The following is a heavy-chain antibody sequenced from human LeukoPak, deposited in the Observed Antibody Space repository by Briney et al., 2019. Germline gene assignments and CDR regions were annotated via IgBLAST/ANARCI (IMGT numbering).Heavy chain of an antibody. Sequence: GASVTVSCKASGYTFTSYALNWVRQAPGQGLEWMGWINTNTGNPTYAQGFTGRFVFSLDTSVSTAYLQISSLKAEDTAVYYCARDLSIMITFGGVIVEPYDAFDIWGQGTMVTVSS. D-gene: IGHD3-16*02. J-gene: IGHJ3*02. CDR3: ARDLSIMITFGGVIVEPYDAFDI. V-gene: IGHV7-4-1*02. CDR1: GYTFTSYA. CDR2: INTNTGNP.